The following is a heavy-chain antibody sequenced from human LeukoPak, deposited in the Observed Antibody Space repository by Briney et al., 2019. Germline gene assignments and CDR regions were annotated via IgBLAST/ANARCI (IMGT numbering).Heavy chain of an antibody. D-gene: IGHD3-22*01. J-gene: IGHJ3*02. CDR2: IRRDGSET. Sequence: GGSLRLSCAASGFTFSSYEMNWVRQAPGKGLEWVANIRRDGSETHYVDSVMGRFTISRDNAKNSLYLQMNSLRAEDTAVYYCARDDTHYGSSGSFYDAFDIWGQGTMVTVSS. CDR3: ARDDTHYGSSGSFYDAFDI. CDR1: GFTFSSYE. V-gene: IGHV3-7*01.